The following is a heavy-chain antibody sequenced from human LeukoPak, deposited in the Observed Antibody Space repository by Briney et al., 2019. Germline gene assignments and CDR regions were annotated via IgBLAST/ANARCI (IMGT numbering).Heavy chain of an antibody. J-gene: IGHJ4*02. CDR1: GFTFSSYG. CDR3: ASGVRYFDWLLYALGDY. V-gene: IGHV3-30*03. Sequence: GGSLRLSCAASGFTFSSYGMHWVRQAPGKGLEWVAVISYDGNNKYYADSVKGRFTISRDNSKNTLYLQMNSLRAEDTAVYYCASGVRYFDWLLYALGDYWGQGTLVTVSS. D-gene: IGHD3-9*01. CDR2: ISYDGNNK.